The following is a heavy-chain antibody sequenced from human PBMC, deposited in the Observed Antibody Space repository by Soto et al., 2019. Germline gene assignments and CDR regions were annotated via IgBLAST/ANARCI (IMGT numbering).Heavy chain of an antibody. CDR3: AKGVWFGELGPYFYF. Sequence: EVQLLESGGGLVQPGGSLRLSCAASGFTFSSYAMSWVRQAPGKGLEWVSSISGSGGSTYYADSVKGRFTISRDNSKNPLYLQMNRLRADDTAVYYCAKGVWFGELGPYFYFWGQGTLVTVSS. V-gene: IGHV3-23*01. J-gene: IGHJ4*02. CDR2: ISGSGGST. CDR1: GFTFSSYA. D-gene: IGHD3-10*01.